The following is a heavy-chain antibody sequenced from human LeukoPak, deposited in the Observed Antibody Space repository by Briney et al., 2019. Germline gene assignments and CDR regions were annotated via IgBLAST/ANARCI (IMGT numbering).Heavy chain of an antibody. CDR3: ATPLYDYVWGSYRY. CDR1: GFTFSSYA. CDR2: ISGSGGST. Sequence: GGSLRLSCAASGFTFSSYAMSWVRQAPGKGLEWVSAISGSGGSTYYADSVKGRFTISRDNSKNTLYLQMNSLRAEDTAVYYRATPLYDYVWGSYRYWGQGTLVTVSS. D-gene: IGHD3-16*02. J-gene: IGHJ4*02. V-gene: IGHV3-23*01.